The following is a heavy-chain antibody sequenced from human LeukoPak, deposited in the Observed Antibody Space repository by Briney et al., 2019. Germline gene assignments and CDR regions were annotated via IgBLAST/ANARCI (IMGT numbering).Heavy chain of an antibody. D-gene: IGHD3-10*01. CDR3: ARATSGGYGSASYYFDY. Sequence: SETLSLTCTVSGGSISSYYWSWIRQPPGKGLEWIGYIYYSGSTNYNPSLKSRVTISVDTSKNQFSLKLSSVTAADTAVYYCARATSGGYGSASYYFDYWGQGTLVTVSS. V-gene: IGHV4-59*01. CDR1: GGSISSYY. CDR2: IYYSGST. J-gene: IGHJ4*02.